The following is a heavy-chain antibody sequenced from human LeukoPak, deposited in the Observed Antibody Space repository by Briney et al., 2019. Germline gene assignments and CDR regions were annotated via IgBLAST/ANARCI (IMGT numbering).Heavy chain of an antibody. CDR3: AKRSRRLTIVRGVPREDV. Sequence: PGGSLRLSCAASGFIFTNYFMSWVRQAPGKGLGWVSGISGNGGSTYYADSVKGRFTISRDNSKNTLYLQMNSLRAEDTAVYYCAKRSRRLTIVRGVPREDVWGQGTTVTVSS. CDR1: GFIFTNYF. D-gene: IGHD3-10*01. J-gene: IGHJ6*02. V-gene: IGHV3-23*01. CDR2: ISGNGGST.